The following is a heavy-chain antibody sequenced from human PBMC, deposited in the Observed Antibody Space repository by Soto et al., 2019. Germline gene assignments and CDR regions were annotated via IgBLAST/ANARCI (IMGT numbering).Heavy chain of an antibody. CDR2: INHLGSI. V-gene: IGHV4-34*01. Sequence: SETLSLTCVVSGGSPSDYFWSWIRQPPGMALEWIGEINHLGSINYNPSLKSRVTMSVDTSKNQFSLTLNSVTAADTATYYCARGGISHWAYFYYLDVWDRGTTVTVAS. J-gene: IGHJ6*03. CDR3: ARGGISHWAYFYYLDV. CDR1: GGSPSDYF. D-gene: IGHD2-21*01.